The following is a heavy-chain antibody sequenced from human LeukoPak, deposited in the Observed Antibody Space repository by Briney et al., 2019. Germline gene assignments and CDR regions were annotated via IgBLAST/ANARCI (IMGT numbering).Heavy chain of an antibody. CDR2: ISGSGGST. D-gene: IGHD6-19*01. V-gene: IGHV3-23*01. Sequence: GGSLRLSCAASGFTFSSYAMSWVRQAPGKGLEWVSAISGSGGSTYYADSAKGRFTISRDNSKNTLYLQMNSLRAEDTAVYYCARAWVSSGDAFDIWGQGTMVTVSS. CDR1: GFTFSSYA. J-gene: IGHJ3*02. CDR3: ARAWVSSGDAFDI.